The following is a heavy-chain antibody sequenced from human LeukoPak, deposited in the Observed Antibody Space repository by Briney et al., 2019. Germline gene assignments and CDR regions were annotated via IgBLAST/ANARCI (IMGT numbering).Heavy chain of an antibody. D-gene: IGHD1-7*01. Sequence: GGSLRLSCAAYGFTFSSHWMSWVRQAPGKGLKWVASIRPDGSEEYYMDSVKGRFTISRDNAKNSLYLQMNSLRAEDTAVYYCARLLGTVTTYDYWGQGTLVTVSS. V-gene: IGHV3-7*01. CDR2: IRPDGSEE. CDR1: GFTFSSHW. CDR3: ARLLGTVTTYDY. J-gene: IGHJ4*02.